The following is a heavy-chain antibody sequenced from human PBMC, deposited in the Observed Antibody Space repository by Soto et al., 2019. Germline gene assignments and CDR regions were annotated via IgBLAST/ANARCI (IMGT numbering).Heavy chain of an antibody. CDR3: ARDTGYYDSSGYSYYYYYYGMAV. Sequence: QVQLQESGPGLVKPSQTLSLTCTVSGGSISSGGYYWSWIRQHPGKGLEWIGYIYYSGSTYYNPSLKSRVTISVDTSKNQCSLKLSSVTAADTAVYYCARDTGYYDSSGYSYYYYYYGMAVWGQGTTVTVSS. V-gene: IGHV4-31*03. CDR1: GGSISSGGYY. D-gene: IGHD3-22*01. J-gene: IGHJ6*02. CDR2: IYYSGST.